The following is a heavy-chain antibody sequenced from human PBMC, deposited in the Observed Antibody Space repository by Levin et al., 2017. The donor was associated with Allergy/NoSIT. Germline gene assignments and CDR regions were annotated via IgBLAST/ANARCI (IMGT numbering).Heavy chain of an antibody. CDR2: IYYSGST. D-gene: IGHD4-23*01. V-gene: IGHV4-61*01. Sequence: ETLSLTCTVSGGSVSSGSYYWSWIRQPPGKGLEWIGYIYYSGSTNYNPSLKSRLTISVDTSKNQFSLKLSSVTAADTAVYYCERNVDGGNAYVWFEPWGQGTLVTVSS. CDR1: GGSVSSGSYY. CDR3: ERNVDGGNAYVWFEP. J-gene: IGHJ5*02.